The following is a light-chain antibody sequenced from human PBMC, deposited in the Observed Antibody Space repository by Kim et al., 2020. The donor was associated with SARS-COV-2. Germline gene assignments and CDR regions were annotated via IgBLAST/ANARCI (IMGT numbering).Light chain of an antibody. CDR1: QSVGNQ. J-gene: IGKJ5*01. CDR2: DTS. Sequence: PGARATTSCRASQSVGNQLAWFKQTPGQPPRLLIYDTSNRAPGVPARFSGSGSGTDFTLSISSLEAEDFAVYYCQQRANWPRTFGQGTRLEIK. V-gene: IGKV3-11*01. CDR3: QQRANWPRT.